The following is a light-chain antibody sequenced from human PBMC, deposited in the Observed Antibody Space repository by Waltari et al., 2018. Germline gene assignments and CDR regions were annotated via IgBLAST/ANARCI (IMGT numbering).Light chain of an antibody. CDR3: QTWGTGIQV. V-gene: IGLV4-69*01. Sequence: QLVLTHSPSASASLGASVKLTCPLSSGHSSYAIAWPQQQPEKGPRYLMKLNSDGSHNKGDGIPDRFSGSSSGTERYLTISSVQSDDEADYYCQTWGTGIQVFGGGTKLTVL. CDR1: SGHSSYA. J-gene: IGLJ3*02. CDR2: LNSDGSH.